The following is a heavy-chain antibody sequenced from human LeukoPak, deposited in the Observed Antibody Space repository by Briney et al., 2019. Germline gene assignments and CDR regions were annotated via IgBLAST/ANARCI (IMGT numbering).Heavy chain of an antibody. V-gene: IGHV1-18*01. Sequence: ASVKVSRKASGYTFTSCGISWVRQAPGQGLEWMGWISAYNGNTNYAQKLQGRVTMATDTSTSTAYMELRSLRSDDTAVYYCAREDAYDSSGYYWFDPWGQGTLVTVSS. CDR3: AREDAYDSSGYYWFDP. CDR1: GYTFTSCG. CDR2: ISAYNGNT. J-gene: IGHJ5*02. D-gene: IGHD3-22*01.